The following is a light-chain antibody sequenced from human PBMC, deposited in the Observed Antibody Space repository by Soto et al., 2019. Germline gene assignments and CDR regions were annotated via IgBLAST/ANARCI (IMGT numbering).Light chain of an antibody. Sequence: DIQMTQSPSSLSASVGDRVTITCRASQSISSYLNWYQQKPGKAPKLLIYAASSLQSGVPSRFSGSGSGIDFTLTISSLQPEDFATYYCQQSYSTPLWTFGHGTKVEIK. J-gene: IGKJ1*01. V-gene: IGKV1-39*01. CDR3: QQSYSTPLWT. CDR2: AAS. CDR1: QSISSY.